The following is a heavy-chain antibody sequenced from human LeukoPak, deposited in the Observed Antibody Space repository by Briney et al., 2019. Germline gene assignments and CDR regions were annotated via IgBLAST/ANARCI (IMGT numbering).Heavy chain of an antibody. V-gene: IGHV4-61*05. D-gene: IGHD6-13*01. CDR2: IYYSGST. CDR3: ASAGRRYGMDV. CDR1: GGSISSSSYY. Sequence: SETLSLTCTVSGGSISSSSYYWGWIRQPPGKGLEWIGYIYYSGSTNYNPSLKSRVTISVDTSKNQFSLKLSSVTAADTAVYFCASAGRRYGMDVWGQGTTVTGSS. J-gene: IGHJ6*02.